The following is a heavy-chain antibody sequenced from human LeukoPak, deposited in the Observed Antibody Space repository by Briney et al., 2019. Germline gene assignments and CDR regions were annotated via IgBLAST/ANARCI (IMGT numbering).Heavy chain of an antibody. V-gene: IGHV3-74*01. CDR1: GFTFSSYW. J-gene: IGHJ4*02. Sequence: GGSLRLSCAASGFTFSSYWMNWVRQAPGKGLVWVSCINSGGSSTYYADSVKGRFTISRDNAKNTLYLQMNSLRAEDTAVYYCGKASRGWTRCDYWGQGTLVTVSS. D-gene: IGHD6-19*01. CDR3: GKASRGWTRCDY. CDR2: INSGGSST.